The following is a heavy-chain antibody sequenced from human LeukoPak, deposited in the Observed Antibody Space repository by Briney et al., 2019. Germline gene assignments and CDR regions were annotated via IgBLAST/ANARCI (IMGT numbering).Heavy chain of an antibody. V-gene: IGHV1-18*04. CDR2: ISAYNGNT. CDR1: GYTFTGYY. J-gene: IGHJ6*03. Sequence: GASVKVSCKASGYTFTGYYMHWVRQAPGQGLEWMGWISAYNGNTNYAQKLQGRVTMTTDTSTSTAYMELRSLRSDDTAVYYCARVCSSGWLRWGPDYYYYMDVWGKGTTVTISS. CDR3: ARVCSSGWLRWGPDYYYYMDV. D-gene: IGHD6-19*01.